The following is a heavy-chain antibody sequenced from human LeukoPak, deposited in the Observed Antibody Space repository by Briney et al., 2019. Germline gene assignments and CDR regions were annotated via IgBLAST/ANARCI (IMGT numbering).Heavy chain of an antibody. V-gene: IGHV4-39*01. CDR3: ARLVVATIGN. Sequence: SETLSLTCTVSVGSISSSSYYWGWIRQPPGKGLEWIGSIYYSGSTYYNPSLKSRVTISVDTSKNQFSLKLSSVTAADTAVYYCARLVVATIGNWGQGTLVTVSS. D-gene: IGHD5-12*01. CDR1: VGSISSSSYY. J-gene: IGHJ4*02. CDR2: IYYSGST.